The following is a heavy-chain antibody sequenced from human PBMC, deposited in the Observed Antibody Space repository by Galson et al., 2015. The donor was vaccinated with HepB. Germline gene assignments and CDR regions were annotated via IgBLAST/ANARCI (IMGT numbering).Heavy chain of an antibody. CDR3: AGESGSSSRYFDY. D-gene: IGHD3-3*01. J-gene: IGHJ4*02. V-gene: IGHV1-46*03. Sequence: SVKVSCKASGYSFSSYYIHWVRQVPGQGLEWMGIINPTGGSTTYTQKFQGRVTMTRDRSAGTVYMELSSLRSEDTAVYYCAGESGSSSRYFDYWGQGTLVTVSP. CDR2: INPTGGST. CDR1: GYSFSSYY.